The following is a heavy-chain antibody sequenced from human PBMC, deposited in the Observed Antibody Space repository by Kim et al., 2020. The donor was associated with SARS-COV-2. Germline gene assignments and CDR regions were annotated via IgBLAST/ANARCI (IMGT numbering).Heavy chain of an antibody. J-gene: IGHJ6*02. CDR3: ARAYYYDSSGYYAAYYYYGMDV. CDR2: INHSGST. D-gene: IGHD3-22*01. Sequence: SETLSLTCAVYGGSFSGYYWSWIRQPPGKGLEWIGEINHSGSTNYNPSLKSRVTISVDTSKNQFSLKLSSVTAADTAVYYCARAYYYDSSGYYAAYYYYGMDVWGQGTTVTVSS. V-gene: IGHV4-34*01. CDR1: GGSFSGYY.